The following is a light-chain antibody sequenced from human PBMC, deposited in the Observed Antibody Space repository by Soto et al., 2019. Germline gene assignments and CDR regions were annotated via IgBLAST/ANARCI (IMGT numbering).Light chain of an antibody. CDR2: RDT. CDR3: HAWDSNTVV. Sequence: SYELTQPLSVSVALGQTARITCGGHNIGSKSVHWYQQRPGQAPVLIIYRDTNRPSGIPERFSGSNSGNTATLTLSSAQVGDEADYFCHAWDSNTVVFGGGTKLTVL. J-gene: IGLJ2*01. CDR1: NIGSKS. V-gene: IGLV3-9*01.